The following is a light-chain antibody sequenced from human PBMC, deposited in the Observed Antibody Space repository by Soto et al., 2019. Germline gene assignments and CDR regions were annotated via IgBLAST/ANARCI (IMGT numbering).Light chain of an antibody. V-gene: IGLV2-23*01. Sequence: QSVLTQPASVSGSPGQSITISCTGTSSDVGSYNLVSWYQQHPGKAPKLMIYEGSKRPSGVSNRFSGSKSGNTASLTISGLQAEDEADYYCCSYAGSSPHVVFGGGTKRTVL. CDR1: SSDVGSYNL. CDR2: EGS. CDR3: CSYAGSSPHVV. J-gene: IGLJ2*01.